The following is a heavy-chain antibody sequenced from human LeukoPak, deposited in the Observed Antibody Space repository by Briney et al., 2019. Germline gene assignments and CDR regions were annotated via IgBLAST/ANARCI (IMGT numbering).Heavy chain of an antibody. V-gene: IGHV3-74*01. D-gene: IGHD3-16*01. Sequence: GGSLRLSCVASGFTFTTYCMHWVRQAPGKGLVGVSRINGDGSNSNYADSVKGRFTISRENARNTLYLQMNGLRAEDTALYYCARTSPTSHFDFWGQGTLVTVSS. CDR1: GFTFTTYC. CDR3: ARTSPTSHFDF. CDR2: INGDGSNS. J-gene: IGHJ4*02.